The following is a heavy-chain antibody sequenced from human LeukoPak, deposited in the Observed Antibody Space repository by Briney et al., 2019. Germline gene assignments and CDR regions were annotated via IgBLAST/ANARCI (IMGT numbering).Heavy chain of an antibody. Sequence: PSETLSLTCTVSGGSIRSSSYYWGWIRQPPGKGLEWIGSIYYSGSTYYNPSLKSRVAISVVTSKNQFSLKLSSVTAADTAVYYCARDLCSSRTNDAFVIWGLGTMVTVSS. CDR1: GGSIRSSSYY. CDR3: ARDLCSSRTNDAFVI. J-gene: IGHJ3*02. D-gene: IGHD6-13*01. V-gene: IGHV4-39*07. CDR2: IYYSGST.